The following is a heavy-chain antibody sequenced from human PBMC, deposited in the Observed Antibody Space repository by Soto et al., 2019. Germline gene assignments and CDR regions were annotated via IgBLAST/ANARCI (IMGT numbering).Heavy chain of an antibody. V-gene: IGHV1-18*01. CDR1: GYTFTSYG. Sequence: ASVKVSCKASGYTFTSYGISWVRQAPGQGLEWMGWISAYNGNTNYAQKFQERVTITRDMSTSTAYMELSSLRSEDTAVYYCAARGMTTLTWFDPWGQGTLVTVSS. CDR3: AARGMTTLTWFDP. CDR2: ISAYNGNT. J-gene: IGHJ5*02. D-gene: IGHD4-4*01.